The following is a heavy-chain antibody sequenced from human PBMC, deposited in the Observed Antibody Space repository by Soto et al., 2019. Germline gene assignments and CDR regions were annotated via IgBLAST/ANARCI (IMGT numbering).Heavy chain of an antibody. D-gene: IGHD3-10*01. CDR2: SSNSGTFS. Sequence: GGALRLSCEGSGFTFSDYYISWIRQAPGKGLEWISYSSNSGTFSRYADSVKGRFSISRDNTTNLLYLQMNSLRAEDTAVYYCARSGDNYNGLDYWGQGTPVTVSS. V-gene: IGHV3-11*06. CDR3: ARSGDNYNGLDY. CDR1: GFTFSDYY. J-gene: IGHJ4*02.